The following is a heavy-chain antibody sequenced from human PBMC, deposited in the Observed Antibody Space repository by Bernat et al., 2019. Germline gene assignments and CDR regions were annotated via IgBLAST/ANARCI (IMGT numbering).Heavy chain of an antibody. Sequence: EVQLVESGGGLVQPGGSLTLSCAASGFTFRGSWMRWIRQAPGKGLEWVANIKQDGTEIYYVDAVKGRFTISRDNAKNSLYLQMNSLRAEDTAVYYCVKDTDYWGQGTLVTVSS. V-gene: IGHV3-7*03. CDR3: VKDTDY. CDR1: GFTFRGSW. J-gene: IGHJ4*02. CDR2: IKQDGTEI.